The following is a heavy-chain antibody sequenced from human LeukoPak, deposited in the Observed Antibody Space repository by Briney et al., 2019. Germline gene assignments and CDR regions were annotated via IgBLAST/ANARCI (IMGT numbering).Heavy chain of an antibody. CDR3: ARDATRNNFDP. Sequence: ASVMVSCKASGYTFTTYGISWVRQAPGQGLEWMGWISAYNGGTKYAQRFQGRVTMTSDTSITTAFLELSSLTSDDTAVYSCARDATRNNFDPWGQGTLVTVSS. CDR1: GYTFTTYG. V-gene: IGHV1-18*01. J-gene: IGHJ5*02. D-gene: IGHD1-1*01. CDR2: ISAYNGGT.